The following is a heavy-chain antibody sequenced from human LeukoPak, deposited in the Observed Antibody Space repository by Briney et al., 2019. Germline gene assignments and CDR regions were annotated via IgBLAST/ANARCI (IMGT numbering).Heavy chain of an antibody. J-gene: IGHJ3*02. CDR1: GGSISSYY. CDR3: ARDARYDSSGYYYGAFDI. D-gene: IGHD3-22*01. V-gene: IGHV4-59*01. Sequence: SETLSLTCTVSGGSISSYYWSWIRQPPGKGLEWIGYIYYSGSTNYNPSLKSRVTISVDTSKNRFSLKLSSVTAADTAVYYCARDARYDSSGYYYGAFDIWGQGTMVTVSS. CDR2: IYYSGST.